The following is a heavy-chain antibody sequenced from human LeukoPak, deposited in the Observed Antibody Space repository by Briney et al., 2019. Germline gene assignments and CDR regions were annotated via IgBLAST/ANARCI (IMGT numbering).Heavy chain of an antibody. CDR2: ISGSGGST. V-gene: IGHV3-23*01. CDR3: AKVEWELRYFDY. CDR1: GFTFSSYD. J-gene: IGHJ4*02. Sequence: GGSLRLSCAASGFTFSSYDMSWVRQAPGKGLEWVSAISGSGGSTYYADSVKGRFTISRDNSNNTLYLQMNSLRAEDTAVYYCAKVEWELRYFDYWGQGTLVTVSS. D-gene: IGHD1-26*01.